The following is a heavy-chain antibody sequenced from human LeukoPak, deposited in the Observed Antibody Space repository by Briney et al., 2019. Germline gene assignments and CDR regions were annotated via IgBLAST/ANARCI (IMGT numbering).Heavy chain of an antibody. J-gene: IGHJ4*02. D-gene: IGHD3-9*01. V-gene: IGHV4-30-4*08. CDR2: IYYSGST. CDR3: ASGVNDILIVDY. Sequence: KTSETLSLTCTVSGGSISSGGYYWSWIRQHPGKGLEWIGYIYYSGSTYYNPSLKSRVTISVDTSKNQFSLKLSSVTAADTAVYYCASGVNDILIVDYWGQGTLVTVSS. CDR1: GGSISSGGYY.